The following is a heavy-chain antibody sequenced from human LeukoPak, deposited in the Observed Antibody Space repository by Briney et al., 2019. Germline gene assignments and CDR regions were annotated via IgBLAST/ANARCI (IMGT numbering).Heavy chain of an antibody. CDR1: GYSFTTYW. CDR2: IYPGDSDT. Sequence: GESLKISCKGSGYSFTTYWIGWMRQMPGKGLEWMGIIYPGDSDTRYSPSFQGQVTISADKSISTAYLQWSSLKASDTAMYYCARIPPAGIVVVPAAISRVGAFDIWGQGTMVTVSS. D-gene: IGHD2-2*01. V-gene: IGHV5-51*01. J-gene: IGHJ3*02. CDR3: ARIPPAGIVVVPAAISRVGAFDI.